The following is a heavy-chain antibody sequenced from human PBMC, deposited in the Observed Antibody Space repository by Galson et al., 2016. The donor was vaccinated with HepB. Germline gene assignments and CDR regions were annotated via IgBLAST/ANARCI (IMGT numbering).Heavy chain of an antibody. CDR3: VRAEDYYYGSSGYYPHHFDS. CDR1: GFKFTHYS. J-gene: IGHJ4*02. CDR2: MSSDGSTT. D-gene: IGHD3-22*01. V-gene: IGHV3-48*02. Sequence: SLRLSCATSGFKFTHYSINWVRQAPGKGLEWVSYMSSDGSTTYHADSVKGRFTISRDTARNSESLQMNSLRDEDTAIYYCVRAEDYYYGSSGYYPHHFDSWGQGTLVTVSS.